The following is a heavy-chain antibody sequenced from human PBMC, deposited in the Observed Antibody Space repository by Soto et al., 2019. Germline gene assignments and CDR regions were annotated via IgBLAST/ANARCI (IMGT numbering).Heavy chain of an antibody. CDR1: GGSISSGGYS. CDR2: IYHSGST. V-gene: IGHV4-30-2*01. D-gene: IGHD3-9*01. Sequence: KTSETRSLTCAVSGGSISSGGYSWSWIRQPPGKGLEWIGYIYHSGSTYYNPSLKSRVTISVDRSKNQFSLKLSSVTAADTAVYYCARVQANTYYDILTGYLGNWGQGTLVTVSS. CDR3: ARVQANTYYDILTGYLGN. J-gene: IGHJ4*02.